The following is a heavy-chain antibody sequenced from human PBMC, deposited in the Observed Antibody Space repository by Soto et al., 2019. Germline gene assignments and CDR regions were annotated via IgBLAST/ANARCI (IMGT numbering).Heavy chain of an antibody. CDR3: ARHDSSGWPEYYYSGMDV. Sequence: GESLKISCEGSGYSFTSYWIGWVRQMPGRGLEWMGIIYPGDSDTRYSPSFQGQVTISADKSISTAYLQWSSLKASDTAMYYCARHDSSGWPEYYYSGMDVWGQGTTVTVSS. J-gene: IGHJ6*02. D-gene: IGHD6-19*01. V-gene: IGHV5-51*01. CDR2: IYPGDSDT. CDR1: GYSFTSYW.